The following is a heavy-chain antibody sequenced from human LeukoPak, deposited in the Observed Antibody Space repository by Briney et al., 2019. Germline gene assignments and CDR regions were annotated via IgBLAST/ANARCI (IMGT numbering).Heavy chain of an antibody. J-gene: IGHJ6*02. CDR1: GGTFSSYA. V-gene: IGHV1-69*04. D-gene: IGHD3-10*01. CDR2: IIPTLGIA. CDR3: ARPGSGSYYHYYYYYGMDV. Sequence: SVKVSCKASGGTFSSYAISWVRQAPGQGLEWMERIIPTLGIANYAQKFQGRVTITADKSTSTAYMELSSLRSEDTAVYYCARPGSGSYYHYYYYYGMDVWGQGTTVTVSS.